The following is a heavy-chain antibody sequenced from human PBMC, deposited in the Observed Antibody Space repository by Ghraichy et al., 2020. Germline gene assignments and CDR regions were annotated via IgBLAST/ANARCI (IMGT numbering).Heavy chain of an antibody. CDR2: ISANNVNI. CDR3: ACGSGSYPPDY. Sequence: ASVKVSCKTSGYTFTRNGISWVRQAPGQGLEWMGWISANNVNIKYAEKLQGRVTMTTDTSTSTAYMELRSLRSDDTAVYYCACGSGSYPPDYWGQGTLVTVSS. D-gene: IGHD3-10*01. CDR1: GYTFTRNG. V-gene: IGHV1-18*01. J-gene: IGHJ4*02.